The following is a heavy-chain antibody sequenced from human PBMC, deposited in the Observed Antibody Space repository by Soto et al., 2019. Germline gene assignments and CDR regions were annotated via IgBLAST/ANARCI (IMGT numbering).Heavy chain of an antibody. Sequence: GGSPRLSCAASGFTFSSYAMSWVRQAPGKGLAWVSSITGSGGSTYYADSVKGRFTISRDNSKNTLYLQMNTLRAEDTAVYYCAGGGTSANYAFDIWGQGTLVTVSS. D-gene: IGHD2-8*02. CDR2: ITGSGGST. CDR1: GFTFSSYA. CDR3: AGGGTSANYAFDI. V-gene: IGHV3-23*01. J-gene: IGHJ3*02.